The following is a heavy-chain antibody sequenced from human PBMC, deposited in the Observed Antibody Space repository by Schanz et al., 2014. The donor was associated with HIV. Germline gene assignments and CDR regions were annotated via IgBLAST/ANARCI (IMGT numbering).Heavy chain of an antibody. CDR3: ARGFQGFDY. CDR2: IWYDGRNK. D-gene: IGHD3-10*01. CDR1: GFTFNNYG. J-gene: IGHJ4*02. Sequence: QVDLVESGGGVVQPGRSLRLSCTASGFTFNNYGMQWVRQAPGKGLEWLAAIWYDGRNKFYADSLRGRFTISRDNSKNTLYLQMNSLRAEDTSVYYCARGFQGFDYWGPGTRVTVSS. V-gene: IGHV3-33*01.